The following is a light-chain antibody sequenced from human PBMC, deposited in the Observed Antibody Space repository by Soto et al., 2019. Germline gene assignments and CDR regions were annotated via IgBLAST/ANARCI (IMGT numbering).Light chain of an antibody. CDR3: HQRSNWPLT. CDR2: DAS. CDR1: QSVFSS. Sequence: EIVLTQSPVTLSLSPGERATLSCRASQSVFSSLAWYQQKPGQAPRLLIYDASTRATAIPARFRGSGSGTDSTLTISSLEPEDFAVYYCHQRSNWPLTFGGGTKVEIK. V-gene: IGKV3-11*01. J-gene: IGKJ4*01.